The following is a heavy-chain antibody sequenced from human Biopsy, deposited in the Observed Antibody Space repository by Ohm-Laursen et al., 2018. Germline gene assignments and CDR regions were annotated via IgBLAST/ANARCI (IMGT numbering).Heavy chain of an antibody. V-gene: IGHV3-9*01. CDR3: VRDSTLDY. CDR2: LTWNSANI. J-gene: IGHJ4*02. Sequence: SLRLSCSASGFTFDNYAMHWVRQTPGKGLEWVSGLTWNSANIGYADSVKGRFTISRDNAWNSLFLEMSSLREEDTGLYHCVRDSTLDYWGQGTLVTVSS. CDR1: GFTFDNYA.